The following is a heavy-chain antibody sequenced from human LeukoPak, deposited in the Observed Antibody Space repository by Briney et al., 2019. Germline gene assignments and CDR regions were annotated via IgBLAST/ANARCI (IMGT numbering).Heavy chain of an antibody. Sequence: PSETLSLTCAVYGGSFSGYYWSWIRQPPGKGLEWIGEINHSGSTNYNPSLKSRVTISVDTSKNQFSLKLSSVTAADTAVYYCARAHYYDSSGYYYSEVSSSYYFDYWGQGTLVTVSS. CDR3: ARAHYYDSSGYYYSEVSSSYYFDY. D-gene: IGHD3-22*01. CDR2: INHSGST. CDR1: GGSFSGYY. V-gene: IGHV4-34*01. J-gene: IGHJ4*02.